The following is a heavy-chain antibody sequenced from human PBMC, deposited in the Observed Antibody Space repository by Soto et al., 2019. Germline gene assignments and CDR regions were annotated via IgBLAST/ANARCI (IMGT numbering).Heavy chain of an antibody. Sequence: GGSLRLSCAAAGFTFSNYWMHWVRQAPGKGLVWVSRINSDGSSTFYADSVRGRFTISRDSAKNTVFLQMNSLRGEDTAVYYCARGIKHRYGVDVWGQGTTVTVSS. V-gene: IGHV3-74*01. CDR3: ARGIKHRYGVDV. CDR2: INSDGSST. CDR1: GFTFSNYW. J-gene: IGHJ6*02. D-gene: IGHD5-18*01.